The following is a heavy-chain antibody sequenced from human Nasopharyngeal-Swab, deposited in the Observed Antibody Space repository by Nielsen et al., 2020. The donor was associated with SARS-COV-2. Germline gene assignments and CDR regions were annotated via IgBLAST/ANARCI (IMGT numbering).Heavy chain of an antibody. V-gene: IGHV3-53*01. CDR1: GFTVSSNY. CDR2: IYSGGST. D-gene: IGHD3-9*01. CDR3: ARVAAGGFDWYSRYYRMDV. J-gene: IGHJ6*02. Sequence: GGSLRLSCAASGFTVSSNYMSWVRQAPGKGLEWVSVIYSGGSTYYADSVKGRFTISRDNSKNTLYLQMNSLRAEDTAVYYCARVAAGGFDWYSRYYRMDVWGQGTTVTVSS.